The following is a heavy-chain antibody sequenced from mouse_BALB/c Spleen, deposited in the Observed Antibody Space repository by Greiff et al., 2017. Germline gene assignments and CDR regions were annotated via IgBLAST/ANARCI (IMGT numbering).Heavy chain of an antibody. D-gene: IGHD1-1*01. V-gene: IGHV1-80*01. Sequence: MQLQQSGAELVRPGSSVKISCKASGYAFSSSWMNWVKQRPGQGLEWIGRIYPGDGDTNYNGKFKGKATLTADKSSSTAYMQLSSLTSVDSAVYFCARGDYGYWYFDVWGAGTTVTVSS. CDR3: ARGDYGYWYFDV. CDR1: GYAFSSSW. CDR2: IYPGDGDT. J-gene: IGHJ1*01.